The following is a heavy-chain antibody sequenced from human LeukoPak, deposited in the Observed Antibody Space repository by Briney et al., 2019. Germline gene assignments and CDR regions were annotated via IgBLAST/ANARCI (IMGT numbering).Heavy chain of an antibody. Sequence: ASVKVSCKASGYTFTGYYIHWVRQAPGQGLEWMGIINPSGGSTSYAQKFQGRVTMTRDTSTSTVYMELSSLRSEDTAVYYCARDLETVVTRYYYYYYGMDVWGQGTTVTVSS. CDR2: INPSGGST. D-gene: IGHD4-23*01. V-gene: IGHV1-46*01. CDR1: GYTFTGYY. CDR3: ARDLETVVTRYYYYYYGMDV. J-gene: IGHJ6*02.